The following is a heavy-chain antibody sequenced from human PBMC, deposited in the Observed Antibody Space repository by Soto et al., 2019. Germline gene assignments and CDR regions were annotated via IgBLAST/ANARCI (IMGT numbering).Heavy chain of an antibody. D-gene: IGHD5-12*01. CDR3: AREGSYSAYNFAHGIQLWSFDF. CDR2: IFSSGST. V-gene: IGHV4-4*07. J-gene: IGHJ4*02. CDR1: GGSINTFY. Sequence: SETLSLTCTVSGGSINTFYWSWVRQPAGKGLEWIGRIFSSGSTSFNNSLESRVAMSVDTSKNHFSLNLSSVTAADMAVYYCAREGSYSAYNFAHGIQLWSFDFWGQGALVTVSS.